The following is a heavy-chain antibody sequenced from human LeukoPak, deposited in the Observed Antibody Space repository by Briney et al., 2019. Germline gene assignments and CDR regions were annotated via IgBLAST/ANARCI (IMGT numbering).Heavy chain of an antibody. CDR2: ISGSGGST. V-gene: IGHV3-23*01. J-gene: IGHJ3*02. CDR3: AKVSGDIVVVVADDAFDI. CDR1: GFTFSSYG. D-gene: IGHD2-15*01. Sequence: GGSLRLSCAASGFTFSSYGMHWVRQAPGKGLEWVSAISGSGGSTYYADSVKGRFTISRDNSKNTLYLQMNSLRAEDTAVYYCAKVSGDIVVVVADDAFDIWGQGTMVTVSS.